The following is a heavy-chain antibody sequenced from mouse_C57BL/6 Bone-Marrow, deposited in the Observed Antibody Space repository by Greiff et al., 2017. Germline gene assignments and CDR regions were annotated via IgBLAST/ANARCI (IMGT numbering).Heavy chain of an antibody. Sequence: QVQLQQPGTELVKPGASVKLSCKASGYTFTSYWMHWVKQRPGQGLEWIGNINPSNGGTNYNEKFKSNATLTVDKSSSTAYMQRSSLTSEDSAVYYCARSLYGSSYVDYWGQGTTLTVSS. V-gene: IGHV1-53*01. CDR3: ARSLYGSSYVDY. CDR1: GYTFTSYW. J-gene: IGHJ2*01. D-gene: IGHD1-1*01. CDR2: INPSNGGT.